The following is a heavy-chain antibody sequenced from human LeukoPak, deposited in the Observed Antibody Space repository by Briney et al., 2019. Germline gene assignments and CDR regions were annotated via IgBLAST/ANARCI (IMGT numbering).Heavy chain of an antibody. D-gene: IGHD4-23*01. CDR2: IYHSGST. Sequence: SETLSLSCAVSGYSISSGYYWGWIRQPPGKGLEWIGSIYHSGSTYYNPSLKSRVTISVDTSKNQFSLKLSSVTAADTAVYYCARAPRDYGGNSGLWGQGTLVTVSS. CDR1: GYSISSGYY. V-gene: IGHV4-38-2*01. CDR3: ARAPRDYGGNSGL. J-gene: IGHJ4*02.